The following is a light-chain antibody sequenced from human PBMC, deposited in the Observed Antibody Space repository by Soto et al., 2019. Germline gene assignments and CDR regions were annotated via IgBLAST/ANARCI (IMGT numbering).Light chain of an antibody. V-gene: IGKV4-1*01. CDR3: QQYYRTPIA. J-gene: IGKJ4*01. Sequence: DIVMTQSPESLTVSLGERATINCRSSQSVLYSSNNKNYLAWYQHKPGQPPKLLIYWASTRDSGVPDRFSGSGSGTDFTLTISSLQAEDVAVYSCQQYYRTPIAFGGGTKV. CDR1: QSVLYSSNNKNY. CDR2: WAS.